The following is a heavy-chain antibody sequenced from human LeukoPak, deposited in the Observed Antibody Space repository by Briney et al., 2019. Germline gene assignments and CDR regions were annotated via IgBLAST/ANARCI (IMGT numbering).Heavy chain of an antibody. CDR3: ARVRNYDFWWGDFDY. D-gene: IGHD3-3*01. V-gene: IGHV4-39*07. CDR2: IYHSGST. Sequence: PSETLSLTCTVSGGSISSGPYYWDWIRQPPGKGLEWIGSIYHSGSTYYNPSLKSRVTISVDTSKNQFSLKLSSVTAADTAVYYCARVRNYDFWWGDFDYWGQGTLVTVSS. CDR1: GGSISSGPYY. J-gene: IGHJ4*02.